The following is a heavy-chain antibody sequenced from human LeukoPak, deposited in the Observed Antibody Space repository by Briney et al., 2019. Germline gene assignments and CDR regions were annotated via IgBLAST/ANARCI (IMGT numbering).Heavy chain of an antibody. CDR1: GGTFSSYA. CDR3: ANYYYGSGSYYTYHY. Sequence: ASVKVSCKASGGTFSSYAISWVRQAPGHGLEWMGGIIPIFGTANYAQKFQGRVTITADESTSTAYMELSSLRSEDTAVYYCANYYYGSGSYYTYHYWGQGTLVTVSS. V-gene: IGHV1-69*13. D-gene: IGHD3-10*01. CDR2: IIPIFGTA. J-gene: IGHJ4*02.